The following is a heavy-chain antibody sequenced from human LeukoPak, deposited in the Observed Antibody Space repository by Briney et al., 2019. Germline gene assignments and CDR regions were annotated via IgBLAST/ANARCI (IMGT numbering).Heavy chain of an antibody. D-gene: IGHD6-13*01. CDR2: IYYSGST. CDR3: ARTPSWYRAFDI. J-gene: IGHJ3*02. Sequence: SETLSLTRTVSGGSISSYFWSWIRPPPGKGLEWIGYIYYSGSTNYNPSLKGLVTISVDTSKNQFSLKLSSVTAADTAVYYCARTPSWYRAFDIWGQGTMVTVSS. CDR1: GGSISSYF. V-gene: IGHV4-59*01.